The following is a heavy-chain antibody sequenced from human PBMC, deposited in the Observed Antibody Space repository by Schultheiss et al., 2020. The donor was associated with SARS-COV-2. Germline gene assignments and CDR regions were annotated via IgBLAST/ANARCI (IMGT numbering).Heavy chain of an antibody. CDR1: GFTFSSYG. D-gene: IGHD3-3*01. CDR3: ADTYDFWSGRALDV. Sequence: GGSLRLSCAASGFTFSSYGMHWVRQAPGKGLEWVAVIWYDGSNKYYADSVKGRFTISRDNSKNTLYLQMNSLRAEDTAVYYCADTYDFWSGRALDVWGQGSTVTVSS. V-gene: IGHV3-33*01. J-gene: IGHJ6*02. CDR2: IWYDGSNK.